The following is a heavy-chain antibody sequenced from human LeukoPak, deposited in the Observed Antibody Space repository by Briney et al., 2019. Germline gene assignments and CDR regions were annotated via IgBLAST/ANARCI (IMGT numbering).Heavy chain of an antibody. Sequence: GGSLRLSCAASGITVSSHYMSWVRQAPGKGLESVSLLYSTDSGGRDYHADSVRGRFTVSRDISKNTMYLQMNNLRVEDTAVYYCARGSRLGVVERDAFDIWGQGTMVTVSS. CDR3: ARGSRLGVVERDAFDI. D-gene: IGHD3-3*01. CDR1: GITVSSHY. V-gene: IGHV3-66*01. CDR2: LYSTDSGGRD. J-gene: IGHJ3*02.